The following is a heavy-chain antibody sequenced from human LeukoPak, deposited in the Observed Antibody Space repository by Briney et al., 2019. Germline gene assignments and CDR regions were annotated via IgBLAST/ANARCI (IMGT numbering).Heavy chain of an antibody. J-gene: IGHJ3*02. CDR1: GGSICGYY. CDR3: ARSVRYFDSPGAFDI. CDR2: IYYSGST. D-gene: IGHD3-9*01. Sequence: SETLSLTCTVSGGSICGYYWSWIRQPPGKGLEWIGYIYYSGSTNYNPSLKSRVTISVDTSKNQFSLKLSSVTAADTAVYYCARSVRYFDSPGAFDIWGQGTMVTVSS. V-gene: IGHV4-59*01.